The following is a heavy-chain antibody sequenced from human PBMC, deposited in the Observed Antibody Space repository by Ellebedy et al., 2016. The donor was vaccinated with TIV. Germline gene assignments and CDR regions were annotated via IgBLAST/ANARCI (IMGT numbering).Heavy chain of an antibody. J-gene: IGHJ4*02. V-gene: IGHV3-7*01. CDR2: IKEDGSQK. CDR3: VQAGSYFDY. D-gene: IGHD3-10*01. CDR1: GFTFNTYW. Sequence: PGGSLRLSCAASGFTFNTYWMSWVRQAPGKGLEWVANIKEDGSQKNYVDSVKGRFTISRDNAKNSVYLQMHSLRDEDTAVYYCVQAGSYFDYWGQGTLVTVSS.